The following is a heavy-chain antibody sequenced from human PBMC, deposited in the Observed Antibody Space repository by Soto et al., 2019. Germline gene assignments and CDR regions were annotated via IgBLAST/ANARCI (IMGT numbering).Heavy chain of an antibody. CDR2: INAGNGNT. Sequence: ASVKVSCKTSGYPFTSYGINWVRQAPGQGPEWMGWINAGNGNTKYSQKFQGRVTITRDTSASTAYMELSSLRSEDTAVYYCARSIVVVTALDYWGQGTLVTVSS. CDR1: GYPFTSYG. D-gene: IGHD2-21*02. J-gene: IGHJ4*02. V-gene: IGHV1-3*01. CDR3: ARSIVVVTALDY.